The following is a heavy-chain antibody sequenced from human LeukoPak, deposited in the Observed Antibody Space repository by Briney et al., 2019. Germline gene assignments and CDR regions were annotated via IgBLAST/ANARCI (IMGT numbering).Heavy chain of an antibody. CDR2: MNPNSGNT. CDR3: ARDFWSGYYTDINWFDP. CDR1: GYTFTSYD. V-gene: IGHV1-8*01. Sequence: GASVKVSCKASGYTFTSYDINWVRPATGQGLEWMGWMNPNSGNTGYAQKFQGRVTMTRNTSISTAYMELSSLRSEDTAVYYCARDFWSGYYTDINWFDPWGQGTLVTVSS. D-gene: IGHD3-3*01. J-gene: IGHJ5*02.